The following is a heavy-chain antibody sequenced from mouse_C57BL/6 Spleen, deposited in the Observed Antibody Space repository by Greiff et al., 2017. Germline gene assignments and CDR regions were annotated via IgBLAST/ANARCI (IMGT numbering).Heavy chain of an antibody. Sequence: EVMLVESGGDLVKPGGSLKLSCAASGFTFSSYGMSWVRQTPDKRLEWVATISSGGSYTYYPDSVKGRFTISRDNAKNTLYLQMSSLKSEDTAMYYCARHLISFDYWGQGTTLTVSS. V-gene: IGHV5-6*01. CDR2: ISSGGSYT. J-gene: IGHJ2*01. CDR1: GFTFSSYG. D-gene: IGHD2-4*01. CDR3: ARHLISFDY.